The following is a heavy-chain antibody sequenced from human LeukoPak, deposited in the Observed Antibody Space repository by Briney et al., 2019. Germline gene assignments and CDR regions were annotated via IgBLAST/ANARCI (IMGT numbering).Heavy chain of an antibody. J-gene: IGHJ6*03. Sequence: SGTLSLTCAVSGGSISSSNWWSWIRQPPGKGLEWIGEIYHSGSTNYNPSLKSRVTISVDKSKTQFSLKLSSVTAADTAVYYCARRSDYYYYYMDVWGKGTTVTVSS. CDR1: GGSISSSNW. V-gene: IGHV4-4*02. CDR2: IYHSGST. CDR3: ARRSDYYYYYMDV.